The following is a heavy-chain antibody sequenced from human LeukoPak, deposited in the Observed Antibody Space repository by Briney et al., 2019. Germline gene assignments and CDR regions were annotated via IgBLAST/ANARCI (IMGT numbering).Heavy chain of an antibody. CDR2: ISGSGGST. Sequence: QPGGSLRLSCAASGFTFSSYAMSWVRQAPGKGLEWVSAISGSGGSTYYADSVKGRFTISRDNSKNTLYLQMNSLRAEDTAVYYCAKDGGPRNSIVGATYGFDYWGQGTLVTVSS. J-gene: IGHJ4*02. D-gene: IGHD1-26*01. CDR3: AKDGGPRNSIVGATYGFDY. CDR1: GFTFSSYA. V-gene: IGHV3-23*01.